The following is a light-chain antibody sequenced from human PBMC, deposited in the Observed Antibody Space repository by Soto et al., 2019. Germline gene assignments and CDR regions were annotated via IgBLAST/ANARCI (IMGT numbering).Light chain of an antibody. J-gene: IGKJ1*01. V-gene: IGKV3-20*01. CDR3: QQYGSSPSWT. CDR1: QSVSSSY. CDR2: GAS. Sequence: EIVLTQSPGTLSLSPGERATLSCRASQSVSSSYLAWYQQRPGQAPRLLIYGASNRATGIPDRFSGSGSGTDFTLTISRLEPEAFAVYYCQQYGSSPSWTVGQGTKVEIK.